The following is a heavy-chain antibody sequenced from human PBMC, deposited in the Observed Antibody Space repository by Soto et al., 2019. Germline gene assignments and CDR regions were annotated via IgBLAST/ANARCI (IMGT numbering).Heavy chain of an antibody. CDR1: GGSISSYY. D-gene: IGHD3-10*01. CDR2: IYYSGST. J-gene: IGHJ4*02. Sequence: QVQLQESGPGLVKPSETLSLTCTVSGGSISSYYWSWIRQPPGKGLEWIGYIYYSGSTNYNPSRKSRVTISVSTPKNQFSLKLSSVTAADTAVYYCARLPGLWFGELFFDYWGQGTLVTVSS. CDR3: ARLPGLWFGELFFDY. V-gene: IGHV4-59*08.